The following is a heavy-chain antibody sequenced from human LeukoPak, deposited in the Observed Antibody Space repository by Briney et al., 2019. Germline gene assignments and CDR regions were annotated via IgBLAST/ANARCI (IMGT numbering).Heavy chain of an antibody. D-gene: IGHD3-16*02. V-gene: IGHV3-23*01. CDR3: AKGDVYDYVWGSYRNNWFDP. CDR2: ISGSGGST. J-gene: IGHJ5*02. Sequence: GGSLRLSCAASGFTFSSYAMSWVRQAPGKGLEWVSAISGSGGSTYYADSVKGRFTISRDNSKNTLYLQMNSLRAEDTAVYYCAKGDVYDYVWGSYRNNWFDPWGQGTLVTVSS. CDR1: GFTFSSYA.